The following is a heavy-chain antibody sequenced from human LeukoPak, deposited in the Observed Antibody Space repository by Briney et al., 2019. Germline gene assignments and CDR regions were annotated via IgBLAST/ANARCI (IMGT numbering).Heavy chain of an antibody. Sequence: GGSLRLSCAASGFAFDDYTMHWVRQPPGKGLEWVSLISWDGGTRYYADSVKGRFTISRDNARNSLYLQMNSLRAEDTAVYYCARGRTNSGSFDDAFDIWGQGTMVTVSS. V-gene: IGHV3-43*01. J-gene: IGHJ3*02. D-gene: IGHD1-26*01. CDR3: ARGRTNSGSFDDAFDI. CDR1: GFAFDDYT. CDR2: ISWDGGTR.